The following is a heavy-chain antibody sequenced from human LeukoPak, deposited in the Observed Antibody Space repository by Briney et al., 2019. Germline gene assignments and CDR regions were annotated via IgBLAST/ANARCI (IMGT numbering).Heavy chain of an antibody. CDR3: ARDHYFDISGYLDY. CDR1: GFTFSSYS. CDR2: ISYDGTKQ. J-gene: IGHJ4*02. D-gene: IGHD3-22*01. V-gene: IGHV3-30*03. Sequence: GGSLRLSCAASGFTFSSYSMNWVRQAPGKGLEWLAVISYDGTKQYFADSVKGRFTISRDNVKNSLYLEMNSLRVEDSAVYYCARDHYFDISGYLDYWGQGTPVTVSS.